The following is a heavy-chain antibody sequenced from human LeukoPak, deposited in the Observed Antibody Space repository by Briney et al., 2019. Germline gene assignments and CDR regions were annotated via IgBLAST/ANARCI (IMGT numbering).Heavy chain of an antibody. CDR1: GFKFSSYD. J-gene: IGHJ4*02. CDR2: ISASGRTT. Sequence: GGSLRLSCAASGFKFSSYDMNWVRQAPGKGLEWVSYISASGRTTYYVDSVKGRFTLSRDNAKNSLYLQMNSLRAEDTSVYYCATEGRSTTPGYWGQGTLVIVSS. CDR3: ATEGRSTTPGY. D-gene: IGHD6-13*01. V-gene: IGHV3-48*03.